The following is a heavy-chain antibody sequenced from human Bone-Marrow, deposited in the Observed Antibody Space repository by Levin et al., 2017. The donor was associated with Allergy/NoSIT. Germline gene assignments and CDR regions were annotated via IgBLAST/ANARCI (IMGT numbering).Heavy chain of an antibody. J-gene: IGHJ4*02. D-gene: IGHD1-7*01. CDR3: ARSLELRNYFDY. Sequence: ASVKVSCKASGYPFTTYYMHWVRQAPGQGLEWMGIINPGGGSTTCAQKFQARVTMTRDPSTSTVYMELSSLRSEDTAVYYCARSLELRNYFDYWGRGTLVTVSS. CDR2: INPGGGST. CDR1: GYPFTTYY. V-gene: IGHV1-46*01.